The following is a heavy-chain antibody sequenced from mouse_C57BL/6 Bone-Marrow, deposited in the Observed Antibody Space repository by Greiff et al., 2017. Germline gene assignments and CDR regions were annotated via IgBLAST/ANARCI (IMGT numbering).Heavy chain of an antibody. D-gene: IGHD1-1*01. CDR2: IDPETGGT. CDR1: GYTFTDYE. V-gene: IGHV1-15*01. Sequence: VQLQQSGAELVRPGASVTLSCKASGYTFTDYEMHWVKQTPVHGLEWIGAIDPETGGTAYNQKFKGKAILTADKSSSTAYMELRSLTSEDSAVYYCHYGSSPYYAMDYWGQGTSVTVSS. CDR3: HYGSSPYYAMDY. J-gene: IGHJ4*01.